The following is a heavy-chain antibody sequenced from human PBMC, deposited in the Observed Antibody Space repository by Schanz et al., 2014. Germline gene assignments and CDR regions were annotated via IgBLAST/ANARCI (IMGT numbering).Heavy chain of an antibody. CDR3: ARDKGGLIPFDY. Sequence: EVQLVEYGGGLVQPGESLRLSCAASGFTFSAYWMAWVRQAPGKGLEWVAIITYDGSNTYHADSVKGRFTISRDNAKNTLYLQMYSLRTEDTAVYYCARDKGGLIPFDYWGQGTLVAVSS. J-gene: IGHJ4*02. D-gene: IGHD2-15*01. CDR1: GFTFSAYW. V-gene: IGHV3-7*01. CDR2: ITYDGSNT.